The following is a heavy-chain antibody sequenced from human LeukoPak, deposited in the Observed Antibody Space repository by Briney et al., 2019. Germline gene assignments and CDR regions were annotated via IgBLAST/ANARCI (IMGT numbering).Heavy chain of an antibody. D-gene: IGHD3-9*01. CDR1: GYTFTSYG. J-gene: IGHJ4*02. CDR2: ISAYNGNT. V-gene: IGHV1-18*01. Sequence: GASVNVPCKASGYTFTSYGISWVRQAPGQGLEWMGWISAYNGNTNYAQKLQGRVTMTTDTSTSTAYMELRSLRSDDTAVYYCARVGDYDILTGPCDYWGQGTLVTVSS. CDR3: ARVGDYDILTGPCDY.